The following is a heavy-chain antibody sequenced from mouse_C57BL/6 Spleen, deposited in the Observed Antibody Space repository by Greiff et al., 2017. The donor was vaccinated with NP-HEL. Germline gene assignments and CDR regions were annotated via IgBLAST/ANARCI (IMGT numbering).Heavy chain of an antibody. CDR3: TREGDNYGPPFAY. J-gene: IGHJ3*01. V-gene: IGHV1-15*01. CDR1: GYTFTDYE. D-gene: IGHD1-1*02. Sequence: QVQLQQSGAELVRPGASVTLSCKASGYTFTDYEMHWVKQTPVHGLAWIGAIDPETGGTAYNQKFKGKAILTADKSSSTAYLELRSLTSEDSAVYYCTREGDNYGPPFAYWGQGTLVTVSA. CDR2: IDPETGGT.